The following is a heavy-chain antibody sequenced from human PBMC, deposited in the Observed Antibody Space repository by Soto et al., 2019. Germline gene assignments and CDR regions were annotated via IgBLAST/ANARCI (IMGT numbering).Heavy chain of an antibody. D-gene: IGHD1-1*01. CDR3: GIKLERKREAYYFDY. J-gene: IGHJ4*02. V-gene: IGHV3-48*03. CDR1: GFTFSSYE. Sequence: EVQLVESGGGLVQPGGSLRLSCAASGFTFSSYEMNWVRQAPGKGLEWVSYISSSGSTIYYADSVKGRFTISRDNAKNSLYLQMNSLRADDTAVYYCGIKLERKREAYYFDYWGQGTLVTVSS. CDR2: ISSSGSTI.